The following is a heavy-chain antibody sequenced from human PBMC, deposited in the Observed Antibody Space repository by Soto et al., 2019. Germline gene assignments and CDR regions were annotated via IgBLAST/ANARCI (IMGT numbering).Heavy chain of an antibody. V-gene: IGHV1-3*01. D-gene: IGHD3-3*02. Sequence: ASVKVSCKASGYTFTTYSMHWVCQAPGQGLEWMGWINGGTGKTESPQRFQGRVTFTRDTAASIAYMELGGLRSEDTAEYYCARSAPYPLLDYYMDVWGKGATVTVSS. J-gene: IGHJ6*03. CDR2: INGGTGKT. CDR1: GYTFTTYS. CDR3: ARSAPYPLLDYYMDV.